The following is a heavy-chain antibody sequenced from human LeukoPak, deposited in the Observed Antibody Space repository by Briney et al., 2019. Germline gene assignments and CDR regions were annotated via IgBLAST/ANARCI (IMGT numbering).Heavy chain of an antibody. CDR3: ARDEADYYDSSGLKNFQH. CDR1: GYTFTSYA. J-gene: IGHJ1*01. D-gene: IGHD3-22*01. V-gene: IGHV7-4-1*02. CDR2: INTNTGNP. Sequence: ASVKVSCKASGYTFTSYAMNWARQAPGQGLEWMGWINTNTGNPTYAQGFTGRFVFSLDTSVSTAYLQISSLKAEDTAVYYCARDEADYYDSSGLKNFQHWGQGTLVTVSS.